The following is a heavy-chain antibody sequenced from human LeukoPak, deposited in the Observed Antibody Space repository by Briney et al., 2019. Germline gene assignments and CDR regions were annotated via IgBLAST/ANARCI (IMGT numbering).Heavy chain of an antibody. CDR1: GFTFSSYG. CDR3: AKDRGDYGGHYYYYGMDV. V-gene: IGHV3-30*18. Sequence: GGSLRLSCAASGFTFSSYGMPWVRQAPGKGLEWVAVISYDGSNKYYADSVKGRFTISRDNSKNTLYLQMNSLRAEDTAVYYCAKDRGDYGGHYYYYGMDVWGQGTTVTVSS. D-gene: IGHD4-17*01. CDR2: ISYDGSNK. J-gene: IGHJ6*02.